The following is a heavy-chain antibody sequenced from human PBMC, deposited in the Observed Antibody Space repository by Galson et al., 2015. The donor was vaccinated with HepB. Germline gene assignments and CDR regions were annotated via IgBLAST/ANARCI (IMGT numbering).Heavy chain of an antibody. D-gene: IGHD4-23*01. CDR2: INPNTGGT. Sequence: SVKVSCKAPGYTFTGYFMHWVRQAPGQGLEWMGWINPNTGGTNYAQKFQGRVLMTRDTSINTAYMELSWLGSDDTAVYFCAKSRTTLGINVILDSWGQGSLVTVSS. V-gene: IGHV1-2*02. J-gene: IGHJ4*02. CDR3: AKSRTTLGINVILDS. CDR1: GYTFTGYF.